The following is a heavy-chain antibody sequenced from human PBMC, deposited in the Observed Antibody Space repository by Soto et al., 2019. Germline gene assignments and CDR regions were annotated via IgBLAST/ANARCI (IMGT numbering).Heavy chain of an antibody. V-gene: IGHV3-74*03. D-gene: IGHD3-22*01. CDR2: ISSDGSST. Sequence: GGSLRLPCAASGFTFIGYWMHRVRQAPGKGLVWVSRISSDGSSTTYADSVKGRFTISRDNAKNTLYLQMNSLSAEDTAVYYCARWEDYDDSSGYKYWGQGTLVTVSS. J-gene: IGHJ4*02. CDR1: GFTFIGYW. CDR3: ARWEDYDDSSGYKY.